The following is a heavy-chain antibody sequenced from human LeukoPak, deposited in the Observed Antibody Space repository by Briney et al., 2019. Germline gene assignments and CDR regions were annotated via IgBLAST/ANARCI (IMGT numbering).Heavy chain of an antibody. V-gene: IGHV1-2*02. CDR3: ARDGALLRYFDWLSAAYFDY. D-gene: IGHD3-9*01. CDR1: GYTFTGYY. Sequence: RASVKVSCKASGYTFTGYYMHWVRQAPGQGLEWMGWINPNSGGTNYAQKFQGRVTMTRDTSISTGYMELGRLRSDDTAVYYCARDGALLRYFDWLSAAYFDYWGQGTLVTVSS. CDR2: INPNSGGT. J-gene: IGHJ4*02.